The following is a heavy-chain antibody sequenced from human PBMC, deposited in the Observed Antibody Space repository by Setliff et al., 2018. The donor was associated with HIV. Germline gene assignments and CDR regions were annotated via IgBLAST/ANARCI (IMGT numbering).Heavy chain of an antibody. CDR3: AKRRASLLYYCNGMDV. Sequence: PSETLSLTCAVYGGPLSGHYWSWIRQPPGQGLEWVGETSHSGKTNYNPSLKSRVTISGDTSKNQFSLKRSPVTAADTAVYYFAKRRASLLYYCNGMDVWGQGTTVTVSS. J-gene: IGHJ6*02. CDR1: GGPLSGHY. D-gene: IGHD6-6*01. V-gene: IGHV4-34*01. CDR2: TSHSGKT.